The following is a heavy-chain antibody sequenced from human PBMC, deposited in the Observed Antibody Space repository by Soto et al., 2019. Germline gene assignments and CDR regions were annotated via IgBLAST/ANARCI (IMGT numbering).Heavy chain of an antibody. V-gene: IGHV3-48*03. CDR1: GFTLSSYE. CDR2: ISSSGSTI. Sequence: GGSLRLSCGASGFTLSSYEMNWVRQAPGKGLEWVSYISSSGSTIYYADSVKGRFTISRDNAKNSLYLQMNSLRAEDTAVYYCARERDGSGSYLTPFDYWGQGTLVTVSS. CDR3: ARERDGSGSYLTPFDY. J-gene: IGHJ4*02. D-gene: IGHD3-10*01.